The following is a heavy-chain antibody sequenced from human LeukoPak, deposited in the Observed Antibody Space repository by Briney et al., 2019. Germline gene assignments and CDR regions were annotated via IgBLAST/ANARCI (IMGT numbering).Heavy chain of an antibody. CDR2: INWNSHSI. Sequence: GRSPRLSCAASGLTFAVYAMHCVRHAPGEGLEWVSGINWNSHSIGYADSVKGRFTISRDNAKNSLYLQMNSLRAEDTALYYCAKDSQLLVWGQGTLVTVSS. V-gene: IGHV3-9*01. CDR3: AKDSQLLV. CDR1: GLTFAVYA. D-gene: IGHD6-13*01. J-gene: IGHJ4*02.